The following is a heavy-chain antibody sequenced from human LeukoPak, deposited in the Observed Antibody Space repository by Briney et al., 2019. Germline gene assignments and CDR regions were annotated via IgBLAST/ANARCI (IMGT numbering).Heavy chain of an antibody. V-gene: IGHV4-59*01. CDR2: IYYSGST. Sequence: SETLALTCTVSGGSISSYYWSWIRQPPGKGLEWIGYIYYSGSTNYNPSLKSRITISVDTSKNQFSLKLSSVTAADTAVYYCARLKGAFDIWGQGTMVTVSS. D-gene: IGHD4/OR15-4a*01. CDR1: GGSISSYY. J-gene: IGHJ3*02. CDR3: ARLKGAFDI.